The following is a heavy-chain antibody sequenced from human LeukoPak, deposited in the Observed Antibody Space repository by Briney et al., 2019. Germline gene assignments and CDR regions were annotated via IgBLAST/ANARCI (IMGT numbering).Heavy chain of an antibody. Sequence: GGSLRLSCAASAFTFSSHAMSWVRQTPGKRLEWVSGISADGANTLYADSVKGRFTISRDNSKNTLYLHMRSLRAEDAAMYFCVYYDSSGYYYGRLRYWGQGTPVTVSS. CDR3: VYYDSSGYYYGRLRY. D-gene: IGHD3-22*01. CDR1: AFTFSSHA. CDR2: ISADGANT. J-gene: IGHJ4*02. V-gene: IGHV3-23*01.